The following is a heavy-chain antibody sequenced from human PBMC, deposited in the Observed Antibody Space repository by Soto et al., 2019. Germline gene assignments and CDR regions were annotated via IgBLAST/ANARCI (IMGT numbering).Heavy chain of an antibody. Sequence: ASETLSLTCTVSGGSISSYYWSWIRQPPGKGLEWIGYIYYSGSTNYNPSLKSRVTISVDTSKNQFSLKLSSVTAADTAVYYCARAVSYCSSTSCYTNWFDPWGQGTLVTVSS. D-gene: IGHD2-2*02. CDR2: IYYSGST. V-gene: IGHV4-59*01. CDR1: GGSISSYY. CDR3: ARAVSYCSSTSCYTNWFDP. J-gene: IGHJ5*02.